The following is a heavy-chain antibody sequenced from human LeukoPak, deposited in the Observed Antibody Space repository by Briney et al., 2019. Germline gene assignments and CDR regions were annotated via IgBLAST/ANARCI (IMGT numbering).Heavy chain of an antibody. J-gene: IGHJ6*03. D-gene: IGHD5-18*01. V-gene: IGHV3-66*02. CDR1: GFTVSSNY. Sequence: GGSLRLSCAASGFTVSSNYMSWVRQAPGKGLEWVSAINSGGSTYYADSVKGRFTISRDNSKNTLYLQMNSLRAEDTAVYYCARDRRRYRYGYVLGYYYYMDVWGKGTTVTVSS. CDR3: ARDRRRYRYGYVLGYYYYMDV. CDR2: INSGGST.